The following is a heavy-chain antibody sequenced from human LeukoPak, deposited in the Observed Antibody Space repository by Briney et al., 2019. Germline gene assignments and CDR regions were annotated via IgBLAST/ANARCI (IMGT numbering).Heavy chain of an antibody. Sequence: PSETLSLTCTVSGGSISSYYWSWIRQPPGKGLEWIGEINHSGSTNYNPSLKSRVTISVDTSKNQFSLKLSSVTAADTAVYYCARGEIVVVPAAPREYYYYGMDVWGQGTTVTVSS. V-gene: IGHV4-34*01. CDR3: ARGEIVVVPAAPREYYYYGMDV. CDR2: INHSGST. J-gene: IGHJ6*02. D-gene: IGHD2-2*01. CDR1: GGSISSYY.